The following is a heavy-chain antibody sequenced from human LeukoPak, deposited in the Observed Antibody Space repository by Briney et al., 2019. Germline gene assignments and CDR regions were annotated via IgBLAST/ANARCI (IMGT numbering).Heavy chain of an antibody. V-gene: IGHV4-4*09. CDR1: GDSINTSY. CDR2: INNIGST. Sequence: SETLSLTCRVSGDSINTSYWSWVWQPPGQALEWIGYINNIGSTNYNPSLKSRVTMSVDTSEKQFSLHLTSVTAADTALYYCARLVEYTTGWYRSYHFDSWGQGTLVTVSS. D-gene: IGHD6-19*01. J-gene: IGHJ4*02. CDR3: ARLVEYTTGWYRSYHFDS.